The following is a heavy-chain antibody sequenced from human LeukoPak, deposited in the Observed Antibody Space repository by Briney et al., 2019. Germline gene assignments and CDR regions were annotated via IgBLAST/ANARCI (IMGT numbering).Heavy chain of an antibody. CDR1: GFTFDDYA. Sequence: GGSLRLSCAASGFTFDDYAMHRVRQAPGKGLEWVSLITGDGGNMYYADSVKGRFTISRDNSKNSLYLQMNSLRTEDTALYYCAREGPIPVAAYFDYWGQGTLVTVSS. V-gene: IGHV3-43*02. CDR3: AREGPIPVAAYFDY. D-gene: IGHD6-19*01. J-gene: IGHJ4*02. CDR2: ITGDGGNM.